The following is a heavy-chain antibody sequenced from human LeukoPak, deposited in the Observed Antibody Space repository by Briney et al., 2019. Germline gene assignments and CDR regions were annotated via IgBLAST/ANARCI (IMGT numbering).Heavy chain of an antibody. J-gene: IGHJ5*02. CDR3: AREVPDNWFDP. CDR1: GGSISSHY. Sequence: SETLSLTCTVSGGSISSHYWSWIRQPPGKGLEWIGYIYYSGSTNYNPSLKSRVTISVDTSKNQFSLKLSSVTAADTAVYYCAREVPDNWFDPWGQGTLVTVSS. V-gene: IGHV4-59*11. CDR2: IYYSGST. D-gene: IGHD2-2*01.